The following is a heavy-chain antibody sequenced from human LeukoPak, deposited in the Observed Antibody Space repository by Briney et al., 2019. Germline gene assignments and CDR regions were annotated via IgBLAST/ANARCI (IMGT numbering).Heavy chain of an antibody. CDR2: IYYSGST. CDR1: GGSISSVGFY. J-gene: IGHJ5*02. Sequence: PSETLSLTCTVSGGSISSVGFYWGWIRQPPGRGLEWVGSIYYSGSTYYNPSLKSRVTISVDTSKKQFSLKLSSVTAADTAVYYCARRRIAAAGIRGNWFDPWGQGTLVTVSS. CDR3: ARRRIAAAGIRGNWFDP. V-gene: IGHV4-39*01. D-gene: IGHD6-13*01.